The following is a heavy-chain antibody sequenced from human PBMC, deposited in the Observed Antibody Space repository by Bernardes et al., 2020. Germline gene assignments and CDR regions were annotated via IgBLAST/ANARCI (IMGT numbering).Heavy chain of an antibody. D-gene: IGHD5-12*01. CDR2: ISSSGSTI. J-gene: IGHJ4*02. Sequence: SLSLSCAASGFTFSSYEMNWVRQAPGKGLEWVSYISSSGSTIYYADSVKGRFTISRDNAKNSLYLQMNSLRAEDTAVYYCANSPGDLPSGYDFKDYWGQGTLVTVSS. CDR3: ANSPGDLPSGYDFKDY. V-gene: IGHV3-48*03. CDR1: GFTFSSYE.